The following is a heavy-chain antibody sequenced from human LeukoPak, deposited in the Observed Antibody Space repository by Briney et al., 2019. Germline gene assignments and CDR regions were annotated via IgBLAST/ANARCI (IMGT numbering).Heavy chain of an antibody. CDR3: ALIASDAYYYGSGMGFDDY. D-gene: IGHD3-10*01. V-gene: IGHV1-3*01. CDR2: INAGNGNT. J-gene: IGHJ4*02. Sequence: ASVNVSCKASGYTFTSYAMHWVRQAPGQRLEWMGWINAGNGNTKYSQKLQGRVTITRDTSASTAYMELSSLRSEDTAVYYCALIASDAYYYGSGMGFDDYWGQGTLVTVSS. CDR1: GYTFTSYA.